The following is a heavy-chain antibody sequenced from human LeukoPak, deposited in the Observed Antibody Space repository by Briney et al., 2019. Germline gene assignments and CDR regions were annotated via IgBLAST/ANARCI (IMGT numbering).Heavy chain of an antibody. CDR2: IKEDGSDK. D-gene: IGHD3-10*01. CDR1: GFTLSRFW. V-gene: IGHV3-7*01. CDR3: ARDRGYFVFDY. J-gene: IGHJ4*02. Sequence: GGSLRLSCAASGFTLSRFWMTWVRQAPGKGLEWVANIKEDGSDKYYVDSVKGRFTVSRDNAKNSLYLQMNSLRDEDTAVYYCARDRGYFVFDYWGQGTLVTVSS.